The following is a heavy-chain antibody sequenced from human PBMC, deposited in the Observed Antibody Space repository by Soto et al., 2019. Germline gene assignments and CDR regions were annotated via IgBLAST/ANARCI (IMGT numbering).Heavy chain of an antibody. J-gene: IGHJ5*02. CDR2: IIPVFAKA. Sequence: QVQLMQSGAEVKKSGSSVKVSCKASGGTFSTFAVTWVRQAPGQGLEWMGGIIPVFAKATYARKFQGRLTITADRSTTTAFMELSGLSSEDTAVYYCAREPSKGDNWNYVGWFDPWGQGTLVTVSS. CDR1: GGTFSTFA. V-gene: IGHV1-69*06. D-gene: IGHD1-7*01. CDR3: AREPSKGDNWNYVGWFDP.